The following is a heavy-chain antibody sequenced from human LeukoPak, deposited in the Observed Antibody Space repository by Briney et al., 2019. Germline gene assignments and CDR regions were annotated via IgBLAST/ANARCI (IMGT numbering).Heavy chain of an antibody. D-gene: IGHD3-22*01. CDR1: GFTFSSSW. J-gene: IGHJ4*02. V-gene: IGHV3-74*01. CDR2: INSDESTT. Sequence: PGGSLRLSCEASGFTFSSSWMHWVRQAPGKGLVWVSRINSDESTTNYAESVKGRFTISRDNAKNTLYLQMNSLRVEDTAVYYCARAGYYRFDYWGQGTLVTVSS. CDR3: ARAGYYRFDY.